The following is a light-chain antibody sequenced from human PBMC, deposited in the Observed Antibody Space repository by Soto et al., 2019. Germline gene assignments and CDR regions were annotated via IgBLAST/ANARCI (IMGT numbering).Light chain of an antibody. CDR1: QSVAGT. CDR3: QQYNNWPLT. V-gene: IGKV3-15*01. CDR2: GAS. J-gene: IGKJ4*01. Sequence: EIVMTQSPATLSVSPGERATLSCRASQSVAGTLAWYQQNPGKAPRLLIYGASTRATGIPARFSGSGSGTEFTLTISSLQSEDFAVYYCQQYNNWPLTFGGGTKVEIK.